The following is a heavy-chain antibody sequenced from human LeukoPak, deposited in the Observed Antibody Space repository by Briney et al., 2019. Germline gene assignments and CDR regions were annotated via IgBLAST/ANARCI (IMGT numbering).Heavy chain of an antibody. CDR1: GYTFTGYY. CDR2: INPNSGGT. CDR3: AMDIVVVPAAKGGYYYYYMDV. J-gene: IGHJ6*03. V-gene: IGHV1-2*02. Sequence: RASVKVSCKASGYTFTGYYMHWVRQAPGQGLEWMGWINPNSGGTNYAQKFQGRVTMTRDTSISTAYMELSRLRSDDTAVYYCAMDIVVVPAAKGGYYYYYMDVWGKGTRVTVSS. D-gene: IGHD2-2*03.